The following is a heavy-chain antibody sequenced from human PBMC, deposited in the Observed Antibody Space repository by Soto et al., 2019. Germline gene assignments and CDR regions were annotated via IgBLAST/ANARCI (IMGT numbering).Heavy chain of an antibody. CDR2: ISGSGGST. Sequence: GGSLRLSCTASGFTFSSYAMSWVRQAPGKGLEWVSAISGSGGSTYYADSVKGRFTISRDNSKNTLYLQMNSLRAEDTAVYYCAKGGSSSWYVDAFDIWGQGTMVTVSS. V-gene: IGHV3-23*01. J-gene: IGHJ3*02. CDR3: AKGGSSSWYVDAFDI. CDR1: GFTFSSYA. D-gene: IGHD6-13*01.